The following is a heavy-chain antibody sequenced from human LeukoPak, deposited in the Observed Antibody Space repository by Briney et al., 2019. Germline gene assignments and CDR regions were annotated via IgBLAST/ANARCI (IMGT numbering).Heavy chain of an antibody. Sequence: PGGSLRLSCAASGFTFRNYWMSWVRQAPGKGLEWVANIKDDGSAKYYVDSVKGRFTIFRDNAENSLYLQMNSLRAEDTAVYYCARYILYHGVFDIWGQGTFVIVSS. J-gene: IGHJ3*02. D-gene: IGHD2-8*01. CDR3: ARYILYHGVFDI. CDR1: GFTFRNYW. V-gene: IGHV3-7*01. CDR2: IKDDGSAK.